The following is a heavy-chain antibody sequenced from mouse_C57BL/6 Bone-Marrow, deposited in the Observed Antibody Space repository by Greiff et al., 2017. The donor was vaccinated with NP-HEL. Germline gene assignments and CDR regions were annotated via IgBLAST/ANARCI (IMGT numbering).Heavy chain of an antibody. CDR1: GYTFTDYY. CDR2: INPYNGGT. D-gene: IGHD1-1*01. CDR3: AKYGRYAMDY. V-gene: IGHV1-19*01. J-gene: IGHJ4*01. Sequence: EVKLVESGPVLVKPGASVKMSCKASGYTFTDYYMNWVKQSHGKSLEWIGVINPYNGGTSYNQKFKGKATLTVDKSSSTAYMELNSLTSEDSAVYYCAKYGRYAMDYWGQGTSVTVSS.